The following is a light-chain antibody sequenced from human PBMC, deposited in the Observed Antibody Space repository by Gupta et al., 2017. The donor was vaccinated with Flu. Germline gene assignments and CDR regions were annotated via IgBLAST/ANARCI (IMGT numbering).Light chain of an antibody. Sequence: EIVLTQSPATLSVSPGERATLSCRASQSVSSNLAWYQQKPGQAPRLLIDGASTRATGIPARFSGSGSGTECTLTISRLQSEDFAVYYCQQYNNGPPYTFGQGTKLEIK. J-gene: IGKJ2*01. CDR2: GAS. V-gene: IGKV3-15*01. CDR3: QQYNNGPPYT. CDR1: QSVSSN.